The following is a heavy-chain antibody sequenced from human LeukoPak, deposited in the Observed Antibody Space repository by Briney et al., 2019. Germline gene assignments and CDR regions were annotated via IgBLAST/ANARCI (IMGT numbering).Heavy chain of an antibody. CDR2: ISGSGGST. CDR3: AKGYGLRYFDWLLNYFDY. V-gene: IGHV3-23*01. Sequence: PGGSLRLSCAASGFTFSSYAMSWVRQAPGKGLEWVSAISGSGGSTYYADSVKGRFTISRDNSKNTLYLQMNSLRAEDTAVYYCAKGYGLRYFDWLLNYFDYWGQGTLVTVSS. J-gene: IGHJ4*02. D-gene: IGHD3-9*01. CDR1: GFTFSSYA.